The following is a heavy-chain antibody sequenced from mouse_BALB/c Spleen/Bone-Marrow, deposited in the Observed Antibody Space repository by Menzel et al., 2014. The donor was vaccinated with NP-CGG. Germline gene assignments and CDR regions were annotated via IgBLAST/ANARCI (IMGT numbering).Heavy chain of an antibody. CDR2: INPESSTI. J-gene: IGHJ1*01. Sequence: DVMLVESGGGLVQPGGSLKLSCAASGFDFSRYWMSWVRQAPGKGLEWIGEINPESSTINYTPSLKDKFIISRDNAKNTLYLQMSKVRSEDTPLYYCSRLNYYGNLFVWGAGTTVTVSS. D-gene: IGHD1-1*01. CDR3: SRLNYYGNLFV. V-gene: IGHV4-1*02. CDR1: GFDFSRYW.